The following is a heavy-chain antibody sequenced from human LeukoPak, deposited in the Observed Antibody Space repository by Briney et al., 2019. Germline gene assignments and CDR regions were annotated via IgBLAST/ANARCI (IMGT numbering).Heavy chain of an antibody. CDR3: ARGGPTRYSYSFDS. J-gene: IGHJ5*01. Sequence: SETLSLTRTVSGDSISGGDCNWSWIRQHPGKGLEWMAYIYYSGNTYYNSSLQSRVTISIDTSQNQFSLKLSSVTAADTAVYYCARGGPTRYSYSFDSWGQGTLVTVSS. D-gene: IGHD1-1*01. CDR2: IYYSGNT. V-gene: IGHV4-31*03. CDR1: GDSISGGDCN.